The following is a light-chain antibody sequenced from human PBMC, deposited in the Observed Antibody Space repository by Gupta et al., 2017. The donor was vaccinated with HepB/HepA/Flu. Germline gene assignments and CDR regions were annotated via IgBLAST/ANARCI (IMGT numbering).Light chain of an antibody. CDR1: SSDVGSYNL. J-gene: IGLJ2*01. V-gene: IGLV2-23*02. CDR2: EVS. CDR3: CSYAGSSTHVV. Sequence: HSALPQPAPCSRSPGPPSPIPCTVTSSDVGSYNLVSWYQQHPGKAPKLMIYEVSKRHSGVSDRVSGSKSANTASLTISVLQAEDEADDYCCSYAGSSTHVVFGGGTKLTVL.